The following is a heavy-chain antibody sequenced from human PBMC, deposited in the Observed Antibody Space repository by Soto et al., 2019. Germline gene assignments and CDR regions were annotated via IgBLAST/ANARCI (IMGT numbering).Heavy chain of an antibody. CDR3: ARRVGYSYGIMDV. V-gene: IGHV3-74*01. CDR1: GLSFSNYD. Sequence: GGSLRLSCVASGLSFSNYDMSWVRQAPGKGLDWVSRINTDGSSTSYADSVKGRFTISRDNAKNTLSLQMNSLRAEDTAVYFCARRVGYSYGIMDVWGQGTTVTVSS. J-gene: IGHJ6*02. CDR2: INTDGSST. D-gene: IGHD5-18*01.